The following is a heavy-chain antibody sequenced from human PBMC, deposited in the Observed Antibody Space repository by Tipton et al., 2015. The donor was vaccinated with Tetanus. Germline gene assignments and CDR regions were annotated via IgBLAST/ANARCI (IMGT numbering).Heavy chain of an antibody. V-gene: IGHV3-7*01. J-gene: IGHJ2*01. Sequence: GSLRLSCAASGFSLSNYWMSWVRQAPGKGLEWVANTKRDGSETYYVDSVKGRFTISRDNAKNSLDLQMNSLRAEDTAVYYCARDIAIVRARDWYFDVWGRGTLVTVSS. CDR2: TKRDGSET. CDR3: ARDIAIVRARDWYFDV. CDR1: GFSLSNYW. D-gene: IGHD2/OR15-2a*01.